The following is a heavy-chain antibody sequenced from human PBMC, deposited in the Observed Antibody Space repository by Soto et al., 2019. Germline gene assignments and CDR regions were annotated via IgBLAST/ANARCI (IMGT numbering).Heavy chain of an antibody. CDR2: ISYDGSNK. Sequence: LRLSCAACGFSFSSYAMHWVRKAPGKGLEWVAVISYDGSNKYYADSVKGRFTISRDNSKNTLYLQMNSLRAEDTAVYYCARRVTDKAMARSIAYYFDYCGQRTLVTVSS. J-gene: IGHJ4*02. V-gene: IGHV3-30-3*01. D-gene: IGHD5-18*01. CDR1: GFSFSSYA. CDR3: ARRVTDKAMARSIAYYFDY.